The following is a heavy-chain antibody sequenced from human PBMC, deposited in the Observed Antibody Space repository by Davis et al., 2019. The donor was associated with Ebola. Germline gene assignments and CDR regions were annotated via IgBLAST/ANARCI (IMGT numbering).Heavy chain of an antibody. Sequence: PSETLSLTCTVSGGSISSSYWSWIRQPPGKTLEWIGYIHYSGSPNYNPSLQSRVTISLDTSKNQFSLKLSSATAADTAIYYCARDVWNYGGNWFDPWGQGTLVTVSS. V-gene: IGHV4-59*01. CDR1: GGSISSSY. J-gene: IGHJ5*02. CDR2: IHYSGSP. D-gene: IGHD1-7*01. CDR3: ARDVWNYGGNWFDP.